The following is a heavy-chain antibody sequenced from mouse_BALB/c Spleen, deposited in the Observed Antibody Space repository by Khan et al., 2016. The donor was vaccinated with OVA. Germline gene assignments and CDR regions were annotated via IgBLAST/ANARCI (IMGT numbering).Heavy chain of an antibody. CDR2: INPSNGYT. CDR3: VRDGAYHRNDGWFAY. J-gene: IGHJ3*01. D-gene: IGHD2-14*01. CDR1: GYTFTSYT. Sequence: QVRLQQSGAELARPGASVKMSYKASGYTFTSYTIHWIKKRPGQGLEWIGYINPSNGYTNYIQKFKDKATLTTDKSSTTAYLQMSSLTSDDSAVYNCVRDGAYHRNDGWFAYWGQGTLVTVSA. V-gene: IGHV1-4*01.